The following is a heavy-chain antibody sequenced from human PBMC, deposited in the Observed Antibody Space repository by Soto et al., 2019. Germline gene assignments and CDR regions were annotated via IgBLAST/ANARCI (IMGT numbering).Heavy chain of an antibody. D-gene: IGHD1-26*01. J-gene: IGHJ4*02. V-gene: IGHV1-8*01. CDR1: GYSFTSLD. CDR2: MQPSTGRT. CDR3: ARGVSAGVDY. Sequence: ASVKVSCKASGYSFTSLDINWVRQTAGQGLEWMGWMQPSTGRTGYAQKFQGRVTMTRDTSINTAYMELTTLTSDDTALYYCARGVSAGVDYWGQGTLVTVSS.